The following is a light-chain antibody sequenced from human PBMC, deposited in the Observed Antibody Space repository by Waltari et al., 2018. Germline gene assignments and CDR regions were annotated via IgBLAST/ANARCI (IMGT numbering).Light chain of an antibody. Sequence: SYELTQPPSVSVSPGQTASIPCPGDKLGDKYACWYQQKPGQSPVLVIYQDSKRPSGIPARFSGSNSGNTATLTISGTQAMDEADYYCQAWDSSTYYVFGTGTKVTVL. CDR1: KLGDKY. V-gene: IGLV3-1*01. CDR3: QAWDSSTYYV. CDR2: QDS. J-gene: IGLJ1*01.